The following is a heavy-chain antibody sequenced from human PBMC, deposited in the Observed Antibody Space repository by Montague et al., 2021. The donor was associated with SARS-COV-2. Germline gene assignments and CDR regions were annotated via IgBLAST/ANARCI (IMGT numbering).Heavy chain of an antibody. CDR1: GFSLSTSGMC. CDR3: ARIRDYDILTGSYSGFDY. J-gene: IGHJ4*02. CDR2: IDWDDDK. D-gene: IGHD3-9*01. Sequence: PALVTPTQTLTLTCTFSGFSLSTSGMCVSWIRQPLGKALEWLALIDWDDDKYYSTSLKTRLTISKDTSKNQVVLTMTNMDPVDTATYYCARIRDYDILTGSYSGFDYWGQGTLVTVSS. V-gene: IGHV2-70*01.